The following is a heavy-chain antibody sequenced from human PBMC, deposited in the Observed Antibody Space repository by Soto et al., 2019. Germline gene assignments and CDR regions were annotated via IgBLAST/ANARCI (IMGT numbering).Heavy chain of an antibody. D-gene: IGHD3-3*01. CDR3: AREYYDFWSGYHRDYYYGMDV. V-gene: IGHV5-51*01. CDR2: IYPGDSDT. CDR1: GYSFTSYW. Sequence: GESLKISCKGSGYSFTSYWIGWVRQMPGKGLEWMGIIYPGDSDTRYSPSFQGQVTISADKSIGTAYLQWSSLKASDTAMYYCAREYYDFWSGYHRDYYYGMDVWGQGTTVTVSS. J-gene: IGHJ6*02.